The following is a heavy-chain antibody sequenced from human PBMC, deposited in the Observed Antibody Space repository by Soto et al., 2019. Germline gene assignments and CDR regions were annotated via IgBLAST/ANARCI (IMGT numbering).Heavy chain of an antibody. J-gene: IGHJ6*03. V-gene: IGHV3-48*01. CDR3: ARDRTPVDFGVVIHYYMDV. D-gene: IGHD3-3*01. CDR2: ISSSSSTI. Sequence: GGSLRLSCAASGFTFSSYSMNWVRQAPGKGLEWVSYISSSSSTIYYADSVKGRFTISRDNAKNSLYLQMNSLRAEDTAVYYCARDRTPVDFGVVIHYYMDVWGKGTTVTVSS. CDR1: GFTFSSYS.